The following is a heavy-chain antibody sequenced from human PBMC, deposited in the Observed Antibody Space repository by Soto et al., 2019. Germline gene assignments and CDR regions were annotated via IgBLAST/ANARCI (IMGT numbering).Heavy chain of an antibody. Sequence: SVSNAWMNWVRQAPGKGLEWVGRIKSKTDGGTTDNAAPGKGRFTISRDDSKNTLYLQMNSLKTEDTAVYYCTTVGDGYNYWDYYYYGMDVWGQGTTVTVSS. D-gene: IGHD5-12*01. CDR1: SVSNAW. V-gene: IGHV3-15*07. CDR2: IKSKTDGGTT. J-gene: IGHJ6*02. CDR3: TTVGDGYNYWDYYYYGMDV.